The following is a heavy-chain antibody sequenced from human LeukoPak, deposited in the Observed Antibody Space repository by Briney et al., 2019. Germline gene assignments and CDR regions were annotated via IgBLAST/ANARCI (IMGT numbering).Heavy chain of an antibody. V-gene: IGHV4-34*01. Sequence: PSETLSLTCAVYGGSFSGYYWSWIRQPPGKGLEWIGEINHSGSTNYNPSLKSRVTISVDTSKNQFSLKLSSVTAADTAVYYCARGAIVVVPAAIWGFDYWGQGTLVTVSP. J-gene: IGHJ4*02. CDR2: INHSGST. D-gene: IGHD2-2*02. CDR1: GGSFSGYY. CDR3: ARGAIVVVPAAIWGFDY.